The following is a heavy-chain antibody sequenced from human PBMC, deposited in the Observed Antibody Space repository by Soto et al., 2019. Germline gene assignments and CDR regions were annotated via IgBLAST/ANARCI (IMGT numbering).Heavy chain of an antibody. V-gene: IGHV3-23*01. CDR1: GFTFSSYA. Sequence: EVPLLESGGGLVQPGGSLRLSCAASGFTFSSYAMSWVRQAPGKGLEWVSGISGSGYSTYYADSVKGRFTISRDNSKNTLYLQMNSLRAEDTAVYYCAKRVEAVAGNNWFDPWGQGTLVTVSS. D-gene: IGHD6-19*01. CDR3: AKRVEAVAGNNWFDP. CDR2: ISGSGYST. J-gene: IGHJ5*02.